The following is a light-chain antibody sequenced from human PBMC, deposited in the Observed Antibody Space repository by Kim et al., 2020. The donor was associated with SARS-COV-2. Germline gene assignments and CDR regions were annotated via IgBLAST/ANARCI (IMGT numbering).Light chain of an antibody. CDR3: QQYDTSPET. J-gene: IGKJ1*01. Sequence: ENVLTQSPGTLSLSPGERATLSCRASQSVSSNFLAWYQQKAGQAPRLVIYSASSTASGIPDRISGSGSWTDFTLTISTLEPEDFAVYYCQQYDTSPETFGQGTKVDIK. CDR2: SAS. CDR1: QSVSSNF. V-gene: IGKV3-20*01.